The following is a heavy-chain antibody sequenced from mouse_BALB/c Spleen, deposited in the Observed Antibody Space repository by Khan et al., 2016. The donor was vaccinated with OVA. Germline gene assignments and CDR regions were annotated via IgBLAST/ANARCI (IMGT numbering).Heavy chain of an antibody. D-gene: IGHD1-1*01. CDR1: GYSFTGYF. Sequence: VQLKESGPELVRPGASVKISCKASGYSFTGYFMNWVMQSHGKSLEWIGRINPHIGETFYNQRFKDKATLTVDESSSTAHMELRGLAAEDSAVYYCTRIYRSDFDYWGQGTTLTVSS. J-gene: IGHJ2*01. CDR2: INPHIGET. CDR3: TRIYRSDFDY. V-gene: IGHV1-20*02.